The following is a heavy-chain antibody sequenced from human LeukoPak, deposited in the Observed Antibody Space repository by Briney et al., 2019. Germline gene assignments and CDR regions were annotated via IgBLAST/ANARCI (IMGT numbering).Heavy chain of an antibody. CDR1: GGSIIDYY. Sequence: NPSETLSLTCTVSGGSIIDYYWNWIRQPAGKGLEWIGRIYASGSTNYNPSLRSRVTISVDKSKNQFSLKLTSATAADTAVYYCARSYLGGTYYDWFDPWGQGTLVTVSS. V-gene: IGHV4-4*07. CDR2: IYASGST. J-gene: IGHJ5*02. CDR3: ARSYLGGTYYDWFDP. D-gene: IGHD1-26*01.